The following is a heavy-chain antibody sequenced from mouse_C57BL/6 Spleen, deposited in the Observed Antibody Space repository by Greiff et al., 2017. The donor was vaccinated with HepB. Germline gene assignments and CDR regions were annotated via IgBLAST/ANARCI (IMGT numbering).Heavy chain of an antibody. CDR2: INPNNGGT. D-gene: IGHD3-1*01. J-gene: IGHJ1*03. V-gene: IGHV1-26*01. CDR1: GYTFTDYY. CDR3: AKGGYGWYFDV. Sequence: VQLQQSGPELVKPGASVKISCKASGYTFTDYYMNWVKQSHGKSLEWIGDINPNNGGTSYNQKFKGKATLTVDKSSSTAYMELRSLTSEDSAVYYCAKGGYGWYFDVWGTGTTVTVSS.